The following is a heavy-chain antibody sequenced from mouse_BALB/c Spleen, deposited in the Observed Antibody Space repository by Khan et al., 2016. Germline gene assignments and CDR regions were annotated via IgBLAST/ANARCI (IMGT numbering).Heavy chain of an antibody. CDR3: AREGLRRCFAC. Sequence: EVELVESGGGLVKPGGSLKLSCAASGFTFSDYYMYWVRQTPEKRLEWVATISDGGSYTYSPDSAKGRFTISSDNAKNNLYLQMSSLKSEDTAMYYCAREGLRRCFACWGPKTLVTVA. J-gene: IGHJ3*01. CDR2: ISDGGSYT. V-gene: IGHV5-4*02. D-gene: IGHD2-4*01. CDR1: GFTFSDYY.